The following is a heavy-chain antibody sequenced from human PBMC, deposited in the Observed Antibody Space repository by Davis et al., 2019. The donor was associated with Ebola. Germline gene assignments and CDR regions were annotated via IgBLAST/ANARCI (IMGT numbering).Heavy chain of an antibody. V-gene: IGHV3-48*02. J-gene: IGHJ4*02. CDR1: GFTFDDYA. CDR2: ISNSGTTI. Sequence: GGSLRLSCAASGFTFDDYAMHWVRQAPGKGLEWVSYISNSGTTIFYSDSVKGRFTVSRDNAKNSLYLHMNSLRDEDTAVYYCARGAGFLCDYWGQGTLVTVSS. CDR3: ARGAGFLCDY.